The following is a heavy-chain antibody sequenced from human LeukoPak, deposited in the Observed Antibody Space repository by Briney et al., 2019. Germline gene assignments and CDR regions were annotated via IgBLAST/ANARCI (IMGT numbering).Heavy chain of an antibody. Sequence: EASVRVSCKASGYPFSDYGIIWVRQAPGQGLEWMAYVSPYNGKTEYAQKIQGRVTVATDTSTSTAYMELRNLRSGDTALYYCAREVWCSGDTCYRYAFDIWGQGTMVTVSS. J-gene: IGHJ3*02. CDR3: AREVWCSGDTCYRYAFDI. CDR2: VSPYNGKT. V-gene: IGHV1-18*01. D-gene: IGHD2-15*01. CDR1: GYPFSDYG.